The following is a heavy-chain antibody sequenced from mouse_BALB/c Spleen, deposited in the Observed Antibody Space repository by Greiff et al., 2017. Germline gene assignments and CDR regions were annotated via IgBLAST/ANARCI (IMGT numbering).Heavy chain of an antibody. J-gene: IGHJ2*01. CDR2: INSNGGST. CDR1: GFTFSSYG. V-gene: IGHV5-6-3*01. Sequence: EVKVEESGGGLVQPGGSLKLSCAASGFTFSSYGMSWVRQTPDKRLELVATINSNGGSTYYPDSVKGRFTISRDNAKNTLYLQMSSLKSEDTAMYYCARGPIDYWGQGTTLTVSS. CDR3: ARGPIDY.